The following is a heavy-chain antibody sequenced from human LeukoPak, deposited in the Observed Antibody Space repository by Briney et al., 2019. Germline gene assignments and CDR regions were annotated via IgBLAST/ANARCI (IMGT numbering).Heavy chain of an antibody. CDR3: ARDLITIFSDAFDI. V-gene: IGHV4-4*07. D-gene: IGHD3-9*01. Sequence: KPSETLSLTCTVSGGSISSYYWSWIRQPAGKGLEWIGRIYTSGSTNYNPSLKSRVTMSVDTSKNQFSLKLSSVTAADTAVYCCARDLITIFSDAFDIWGQGTMVTVSS. CDR2: IYTSGST. CDR1: GGSISSYY. J-gene: IGHJ3*02.